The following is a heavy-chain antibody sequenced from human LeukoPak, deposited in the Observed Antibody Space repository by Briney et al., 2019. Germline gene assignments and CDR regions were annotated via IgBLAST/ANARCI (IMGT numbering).Heavy chain of an antibody. Sequence: GRSLRLSCAASGFTFDDYAMHWVRQAPGKGLEWVSGISWNSGSIGYADSVEGRFTISRDNAKNSLYLQMNSLRAEDKALCYCPKDVAVGDFWSGSNWFVSWGEGTL. V-gene: IGHV3-9*01. CDR3: PKDVAVGDFWSGSNWFVS. J-gene: IGHJ5*01. CDR1: GFTFDDYA. CDR2: ISWNSGSI. D-gene: IGHD3-3*01.